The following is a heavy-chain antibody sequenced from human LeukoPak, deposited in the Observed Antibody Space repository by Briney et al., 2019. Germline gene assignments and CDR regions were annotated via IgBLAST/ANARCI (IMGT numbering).Heavy chain of an antibody. CDR1: GFTFSSYA. V-gene: IGHV3-23*01. CDR3: AKDAGGYYDSSGYFLGAFGI. D-gene: IGHD3-22*01. J-gene: IGHJ3*02. Sequence: PGGSLRLSCAASGFTFSSYAMSWVRRAPGKGLEGVSAISGSGGSTYYAVSVQGRFTISRDNSKYTLYLQMNSLRAEDTAVYSCAKDAGGYYDSSGYFLGAFGIWGQGTMVTVSS. CDR2: ISGSGGST.